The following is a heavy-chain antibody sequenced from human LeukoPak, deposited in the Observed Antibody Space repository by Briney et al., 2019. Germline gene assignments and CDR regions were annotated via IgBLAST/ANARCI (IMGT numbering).Heavy chain of an antibody. CDR2: IYSGGST. CDR1: GFTVSSNY. J-gene: IGHJ6*02. D-gene: IGHD2-2*01. Sequence: LGGSLRLSCAASGFTVSSNYMSWVRQAPGKGLEWVSVIYSGGSTYYADSVKGRFTISRQNSKSTLDLQMNSLRPEDTAVYYCARDGRYCIITSCYGYYGMDVWGQGTTVTVSS. CDR3: ARDGRYCIITSCYGYYGMDV. V-gene: IGHV3-53*04.